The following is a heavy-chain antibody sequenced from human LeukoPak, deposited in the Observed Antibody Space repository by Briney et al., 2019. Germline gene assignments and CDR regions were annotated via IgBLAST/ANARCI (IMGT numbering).Heavy chain of an antibody. D-gene: IGHD3-9*01. V-gene: IGHV3-30*02. CDR2: IRNDGSNK. CDR1: GFTFSNYA. Sequence: PGGSLRLSCAASGFTFSNYAMHWVRQAPGKGLERVAFIRNDGSNKYYADSVKGRFTISRDNSKNMVYLQMNSLSAEDTAVYYCAKGPNYDILTGWRKTYNGFDVWGQGTMVTVSS. J-gene: IGHJ3*01. CDR3: AKGPNYDILTGWRKTYNGFDV.